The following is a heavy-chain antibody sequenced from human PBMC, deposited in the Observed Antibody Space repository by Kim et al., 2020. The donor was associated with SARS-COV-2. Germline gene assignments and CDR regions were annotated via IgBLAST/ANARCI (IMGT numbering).Heavy chain of an antibody. V-gene: IGHV3-23*01. CDR3: AKLSEAVAGFLSGWDY. D-gene: IGHD6-19*01. J-gene: IGHJ4*02. Sequence: SVKRRFTISRDNSKNTLYLQMNSLRAEDTAVYYCAKLSEAVAGFLSGWDYWGQGTLVTVSS.